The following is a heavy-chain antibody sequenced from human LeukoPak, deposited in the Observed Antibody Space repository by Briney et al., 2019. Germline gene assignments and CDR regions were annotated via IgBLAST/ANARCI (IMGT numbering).Heavy chain of an antibody. D-gene: IGHD3-22*01. CDR2: ISSIGSTI. J-gene: IGHJ4*02. Sequence: AGGSLRLSCAASGFTFSSYEMNWVRQAPGKGLEWVAYISSIGSTIYYADSVKGRFTISRDNAKNSLYLQMNSLRAEDTAVYYCARVIMYYYDSSGYVHYWGQGTLVTVSS. CDR3: ARVIMYYYDSSGYVHY. CDR1: GFTFSSYE. V-gene: IGHV3-48*03.